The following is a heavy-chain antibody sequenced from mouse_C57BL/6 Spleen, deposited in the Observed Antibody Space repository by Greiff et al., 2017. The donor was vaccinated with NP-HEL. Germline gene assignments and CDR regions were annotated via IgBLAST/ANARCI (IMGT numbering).Heavy chain of an antibody. CDR1: GYTFTSYW. CDR2: IHPNSGST. Sequence: QVQLQQPGAELVKPGASVKLSCKASGYTFTSYWMHWVKQRPGQGLEWIGMIHPNSGSTNYNEKFTSKATLTVDKSSSTAYMQLSSLTSEDSAVYYCARDSYGYFDYWGQGTTLTVSS. CDR3: ARDSYGYFDY. V-gene: IGHV1-64*01. D-gene: IGHD1-1*01. J-gene: IGHJ2*01.